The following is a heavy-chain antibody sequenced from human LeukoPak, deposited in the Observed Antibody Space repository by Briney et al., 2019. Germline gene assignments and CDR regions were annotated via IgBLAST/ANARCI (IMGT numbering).Heavy chain of an antibody. V-gene: IGHV3-23*01. D-gene: IGHD2-2*01. CDR3: AKDQRGGVVPAAIPDY. J-gene: IGHJ4*02. CDR1: GFTFSTFM. Sequence: GGSLRLSCAASGFTFSTFMMMWVRQSPGKGLEWVSTINVPGSTFYADSVEGRFTISRDNSKNTLYLQMNSLRAEDTAVYYCAKDQRGGVVPAAIPDYWGQGTLVTVSS. CDR2: INVPGST.